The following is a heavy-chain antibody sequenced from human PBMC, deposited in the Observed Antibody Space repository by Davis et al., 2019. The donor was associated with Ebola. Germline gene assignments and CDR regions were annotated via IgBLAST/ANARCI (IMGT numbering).Heavy chain of an antibody. Sequence: GESLKISCAASGFTFSSYAMHWVRQAPGKGLEWVAVISYDGSNKYYADSVKGRFTISRDNSKNTLYLQMNSLRAEDTAVYYCARDVYSSGWYRLRGWFDPWGQGTLVTVSS. CDR3: ARDVYSSGWYRLRGWFDP. V-gene: IGHV3-30-3*01. J-gene: IGHJ5*02. CDR1: GFTFSSYA. D-gene: IGHD6-19*01. CDR2: ISYDGSNK.